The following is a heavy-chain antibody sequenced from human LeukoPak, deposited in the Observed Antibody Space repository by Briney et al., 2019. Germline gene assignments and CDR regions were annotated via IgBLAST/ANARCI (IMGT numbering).Heavy chain of an antibody. J-gene: IGHJ4*02. V-gene: IGHV5-51*01. CDR3: ARAPTSVSNPYYFDF. D-gene: IGHD4-17*01. CDR1: GYSFNTYW. Sequence: GESLKISCKGSGYSFNTYWIGWVRQMPGKGLEYMGIIYPGDRDTRYSPSFQGQVTISVDKSISTAYLQWSSLKASDTAMYYCARAPTSVSNPYYFDFWGQGTLVTVSS. CDR2: IYPGDRDT.